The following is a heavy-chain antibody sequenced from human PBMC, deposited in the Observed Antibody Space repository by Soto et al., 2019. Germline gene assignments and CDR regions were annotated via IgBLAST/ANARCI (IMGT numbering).Heavy chain of an antibody. CDR2: IYYRGNT. D-gene: IGHD6-19*01. CDR3: PPLPRAQCSGWPTWFGP. CDR1: GGSISSNNYY. V-gene: IGHV4-39*01. J-gene: IGHJ5*02. Sequence: QLQLQESGPGLVKPSETLSLTCTVSGGSISSNNYYWAWIRQPPAKGLEWIGSIYYRGNTYHNPSVQSRVSISVDTSKNQYSLKLSAVTAADTAVYYCPPLPRAQCSGWPTWFGPWGQGIMVTVSS.